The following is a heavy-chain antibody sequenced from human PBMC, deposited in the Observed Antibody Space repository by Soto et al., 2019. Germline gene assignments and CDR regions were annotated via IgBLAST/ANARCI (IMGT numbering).Heavy chain of an antibody. CDR2: IYYRGST. Sequence: QVQLQESGPGLVKPSQTVSLTCAVTGDSISSGGHYWSWIRQHPGKGLEWIGYIYYRGSTYYSPSRQSRVIISVDTSKNQFSLHLNSVTAADTAVYYCARGGTRDGFDYWGQGTLVTVSS. CDR1: GDSISSGGHY. J-gene: IGHJ4*02. CDR3: ARGGTRDGFDY. V-gene: IGHV4-31*11.